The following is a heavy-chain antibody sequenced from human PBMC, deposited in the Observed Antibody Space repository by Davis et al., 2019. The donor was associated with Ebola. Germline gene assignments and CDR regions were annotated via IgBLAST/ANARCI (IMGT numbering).Heavy chain of an antibody. J-gene: IGHJ4*02. CDR2: IKQDGSEK. CDR1: GFTFSSYW. D-gene: IGHD4-17*01. CDR3: TATVTTDY. V-gene: IGHV3-7*01. Sequence: GESLKISCVASGFTFSSYWMSWVRQAPGKGLEWVANIKQDGSEKYYVDSVKGRFTISRDNAKNSLYLQMNSLRAEDTAVYYCTATVTTDYWGQGTLVTVSS.